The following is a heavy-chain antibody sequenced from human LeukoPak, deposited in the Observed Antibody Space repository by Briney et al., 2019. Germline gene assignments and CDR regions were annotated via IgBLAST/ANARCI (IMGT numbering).Heavy chain of an antibody. Sequence: GGSLRLSCAASGFTFSSYAMSWVRQVPGKGLEWVSYISGSSSTMYYANSVKGRFTISRDNAKNLLYLQMNSLRAEDTAVYYCAREGGNWGEGYFDYWGQGTLVTVSS. CDR2: ISGSSSTM. D-gene: IGHD7-27*01. CDR3: AREGGNWGEGYFDY. CDR1: GFTFSSYA. J-gene: IGHJ4*02. V-gene: IGHV3-48*04.